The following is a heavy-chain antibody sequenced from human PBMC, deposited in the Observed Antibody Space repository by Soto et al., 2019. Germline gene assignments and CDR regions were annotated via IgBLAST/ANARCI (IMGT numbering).Heavy chain of an antibody. Sequence: ASEALCLSCTGSAGSTYKHYWSVGRQPPGKRLEWIGYIYYTGGTNYNPSLTSRVTMSVDTSKNRVSLNLTSLTAADTVIYYCPRATWYSEYWGQGTLVT. D-gene: IGHD2-21*02. V-gene: IGHV4-59*11. CDR2: IYYTGGT. CDR3: PRATWYSEY. CDR1: AGSTYKHY. J-gene: IGHJ4*02.